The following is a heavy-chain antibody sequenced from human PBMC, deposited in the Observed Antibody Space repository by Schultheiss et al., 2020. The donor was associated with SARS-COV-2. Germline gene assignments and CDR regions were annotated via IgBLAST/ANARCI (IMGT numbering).Heavy chain of an antibody. CDR2: ISYDGSNK. Sequence: GGSLRLSCAASGFTFSSYGMHWVRQAPGKGLEWVAVISYDGSNKYYADSVKGRFTISRDNSKNTLYLQMNSLRAEDTAVYYCARDRVNSYYDSSGYSGGMDVWGQGTTVTVSS. CDR3: ARDRVNSYYDSSGYSGGMDV. D-gene: IGHD3-22*01. V-gene: IGHV3-30*03. J-gene: IGHJ6*02. CDR1: GFTFSSYG.